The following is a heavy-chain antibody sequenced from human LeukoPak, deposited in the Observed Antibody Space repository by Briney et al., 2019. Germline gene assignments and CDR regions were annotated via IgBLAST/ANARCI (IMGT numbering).Heavy chain of an antibody. V-gene: IGHV1-46*01. Sequence: ASVKVSCKASGYTFTSYYMHWVRQAPGQGLEWMGIINPSGGSTSYAQKFQGRVTMTRDMSTSTVYMELSSLRSEDTAVYYCARDNSLQDAPAYYFDYWGQGTLVTVSS. CDR2: INPSGGST. CDR3: ARDNSLQDAPAYYFDY. CDR1: GYTFTSYY. J-gene: IGHJ4*02. D-gene: IGHD2-2*01.